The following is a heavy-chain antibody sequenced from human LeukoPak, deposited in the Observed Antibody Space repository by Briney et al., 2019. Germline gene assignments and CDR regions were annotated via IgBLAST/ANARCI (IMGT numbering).Heavy chain of an antibody. Sequence: PGGSLRLSCAASGFSLSNYWMSWVRQAPGKGLEWVANINQDGSDKYYVDSVMGRFTISKDNAKNSVYLQMNSLRPEDTAIYYCAWYGVTHGLDVWGRGTTVTVSS. J-gene: IGHJ6*02. CDR1: GFSLSNYW. CDR3: AWYGVTHGLDV. CDR2: INQDGSDK. V-gene: IGHV3-7*01. D-gene: IGHD3-10*01.